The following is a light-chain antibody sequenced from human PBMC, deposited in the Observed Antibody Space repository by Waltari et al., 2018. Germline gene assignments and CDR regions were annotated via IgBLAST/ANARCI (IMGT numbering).Light chain of an antibody. Sequence: SYVLTQPPSVPVAPGETARVTRGGNNIESNSVTRYQQKPGQAPVLVISYDSDRPSGIPERFSGSNSGDTATLTISRVEAGDEADYYCQVWDANTDPGVFGTGTEVTVL. V-gene: IGLV3-21*01. J-gene: IGLJ1*01. CDR1: NIESNS. CDR3: QVWDANTDPGV. CDR2: YDS.